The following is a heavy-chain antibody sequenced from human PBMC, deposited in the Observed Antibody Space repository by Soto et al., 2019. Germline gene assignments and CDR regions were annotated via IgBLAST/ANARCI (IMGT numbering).Heavy chain of an antibody. D-gene: IGHD2-21*01. CDR3: ASVEASAGNLAPYYFDS. V-gene: IGHV4-59*01. J-gene: IGHJ4*02. CDR1: GDSFSRFY. Sequence: LATLSLTCTLSGDSFSRFYWTWIRQTPGEGLEGIGHIQTRQSTNYNPALNSRITITHDTYKTQYSQKVNSVTAANTAVYYCASVEASAGNLAPYYFDSWGQGILVTVSS. CDR2: IQTRQST.